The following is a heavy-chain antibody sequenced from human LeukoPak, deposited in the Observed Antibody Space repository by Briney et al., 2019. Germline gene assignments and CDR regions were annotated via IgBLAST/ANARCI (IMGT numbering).Heavy chain of an antibody. CDR3: ARSGAREEGDAFDI. Sequence: GEPLKISCKGYGYSFTSYWIGWVRQMPAKDLEWMGIIYPGDSDTRYSPSFQGQVTISADKSISTAYLQWSSLKASDTAMYYCARSGAREEGDAFDIWGQGTMVTVSS. J-gene: IGHJ3*02. V-gene: IGHV5-51*01. D-gene: IGHD3-10*01. CDR1: GYSFTSYW. CDR2: IYPGDSDT.